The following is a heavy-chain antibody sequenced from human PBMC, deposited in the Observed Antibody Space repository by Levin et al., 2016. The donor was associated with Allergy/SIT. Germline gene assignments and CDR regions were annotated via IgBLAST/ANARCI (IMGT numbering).Heavy chain of an antibody. V-gene: IGHV4-31*02. D-gene: IGHD3-9*01. CDR2: IYYSGST. Sequence: RQAPGKGLEWIGYIYYSGSTYYNPSLKSRVTISVDTSKNQFSLKLSSVTVADTAVYYCARIRYFDWLFDYWGQGTLVTVSS. J-gene: IGHJ4*02. CDR3: ARIRYFDWLFDY.